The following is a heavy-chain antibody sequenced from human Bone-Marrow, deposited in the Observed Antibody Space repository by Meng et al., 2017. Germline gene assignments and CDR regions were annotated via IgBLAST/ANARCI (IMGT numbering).Heavy chain of an antibody. J-gene: IGHJ4*02. D-gene: IGHD3-22*01. CDR2: ISSSGSTI. V-gene: IGHV3-48*04. Sequence: GESLKISCAASGFTFSSYGMNWVRQTPGKGLEWVSYISSSGSTIYYADSVKGRFTISRDNAKNSLYLQMNSLRAEDTAVYYCARHDYDSSGYYYSWGQGTLVTVSS. CDR3: ARHDYDSSGYYYS. CDR1: GFTFSSYG.